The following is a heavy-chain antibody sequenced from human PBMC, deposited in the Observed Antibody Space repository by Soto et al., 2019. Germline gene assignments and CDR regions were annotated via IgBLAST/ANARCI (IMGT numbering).Heavy chain of an antibody. CDR2: ISGSGGST. D-gene: IGHD4-17*01. V-gene: IGHV3-23*01. CDR1: GFTFSSYA. J-gene: IGHJ4*02. CDR3: AKSDYGDPYYFDY. Sequence: EVQLLESGGGLVQPGGSLRLSCAASGFTFSSYAMSWVRQAPGKGLEWVSAISGSGGSTYYADSVKGRFTISRDNSKNTLYLQMNSLKAEDTAVYYCAKSDYGDPYYFDYWGQGTLVTVSS.